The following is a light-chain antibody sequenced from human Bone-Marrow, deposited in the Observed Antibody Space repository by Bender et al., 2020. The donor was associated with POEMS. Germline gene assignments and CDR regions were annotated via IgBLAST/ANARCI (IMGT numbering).Light chain of an antibody. J-gene: IGLJ3*02. CDR3: SAYAGSYIWV. CDR1: SSDVGNYNF. Sequence: QSALTQPVSVSGSPGQSITISCTGTSSDVGNYNFVSWYQQHPGKAPKLIIYEGTKRPSGVSDRFSGSKSGNTASLTISGLQAEDEADYYCSAYAGSYIWVFGGGTKLTVL. CDR2: EGT. V-gene: IGLV2-23*01.